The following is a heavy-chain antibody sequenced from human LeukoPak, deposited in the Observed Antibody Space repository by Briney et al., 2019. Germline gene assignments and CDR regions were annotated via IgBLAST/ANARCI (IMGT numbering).Heavy chain of an antibody. Sequence: GESQKISCKGSGYIFTTSWIGWVRQMPGKGLEWMGIIYPGDSDTRYSPSFQGQVTISADKSISTAYLQWSSLKASATAMYFCARVGYSDYGSDYWGQGTLVTVSS. CDR2: IYPGDSDT. V-gene: IGHV5-51*01. CDR3: ARVGYSDYGSDY. CDR1: GYIFTTSW. D-gene: IGHD5-12*01. J-gene: IGHJ4*02.